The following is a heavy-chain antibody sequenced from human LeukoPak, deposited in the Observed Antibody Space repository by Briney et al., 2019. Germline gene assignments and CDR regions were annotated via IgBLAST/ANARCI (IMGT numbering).Heavy chain of an antibody. CDR2: IYYSGST. J-gene: IGHJ4*02. D-gene: IGHD6-13*01. V-gene: IGHV4-59*01. CDR3: ARGIAAAVNYFDY. CDR1: GGSISSYY. Sequence: SETLSLTCTVSGGSISSYYWSWIRQPPGKGLEWIGYIYYSGSTNYNPSLKSRVTISVDTSKNQFSLKLSSVTAADTAVYYCARGIAAAVNYFDYWGQGTLVTVLS.